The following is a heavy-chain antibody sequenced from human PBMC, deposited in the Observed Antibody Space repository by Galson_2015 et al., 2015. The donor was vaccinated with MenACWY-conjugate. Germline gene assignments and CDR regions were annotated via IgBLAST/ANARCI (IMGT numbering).Heavy chain of an antibody. D-gene: IGHD3-22*01. CDR1: GFTFSSYA. J-gene: IGHJ4*02. Sequence: SLRLSCAASGFTFSSYAMHWVRQAPGKGLEWVAVISYDGSNKYYADSVKGRFTISRDNSKNTLYLQMNSLRAEDTAVYYCARDSPYYGDSSGYFSYWGQGTLVTVSS. CDR3: ARDSPYYGDSSGYFSY. V-gene: IGHV3-30*04. CDR2: ISYDGSNK.